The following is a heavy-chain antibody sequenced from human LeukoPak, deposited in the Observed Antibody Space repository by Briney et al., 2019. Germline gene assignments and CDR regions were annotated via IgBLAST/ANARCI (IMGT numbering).Heavy chain of an antibody. J-gene: IGHJ4*02. CDR1: GFTFSNFW. CDR2: IKQDGIEK. CDR3: ARVGGSWELIL. D-gene: IGHD2-15*01. Sequence: GGSLRLSCAASGFTFSNFWMTWIRQAPGKGLEWVANIKQDGIEKYYVDSVEGRFTVCRDNTKNTLFLQMHSLRAEDTAVYFCARVGGSWELILWGQGTLVTAS. V-gene: IGHV3-7*01.